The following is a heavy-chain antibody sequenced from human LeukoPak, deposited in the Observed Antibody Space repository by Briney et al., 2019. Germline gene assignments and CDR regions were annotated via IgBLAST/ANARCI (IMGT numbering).Heavy chain of an antibody. V-gene: IGHV1-18*01. CDR2: ISTYNGNT. J-gene: IGHJ5*02. CDR3: ARESFSLKQVDTAMLLT. D-gene: IGHD5-18*01. Sequence: ASVKVSCKASGYTFTNFGISWVRQAPGQGLEWMGWISTYNGNTNYAQKLQGRVTMTTDTYTTTAYMELRSLRSDDTAVHYCARESFSLKQVDTAMLLTWGQGTLVTVSS. CDR1: GYTFTNFG.